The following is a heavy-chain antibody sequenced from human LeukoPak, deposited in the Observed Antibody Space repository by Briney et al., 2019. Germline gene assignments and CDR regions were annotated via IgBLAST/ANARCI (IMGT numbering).Heavy chain of an antibody. D-gene: IGHD3/OR15-3a*01. V-gene: IGHV3-30*03. Sequence: PGGSLRLPCEASRFTFSDYAMNWVRQAPGKGLEWVAFISFDGSTDAYADSVKGRFTISRDNFKNILYLQTDSLRVEDTAVYYCARCGAGRSLDNYFDYWGQGTLVAVSS. CDR2: ISFDGSTD. CDR3: ARCGAGRSLDNYFDY. J-gene: IGHJ4*02. CDR1: RFTFSDYA.